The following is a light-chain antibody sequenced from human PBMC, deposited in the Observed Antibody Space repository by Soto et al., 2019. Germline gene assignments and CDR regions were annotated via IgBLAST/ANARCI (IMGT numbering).Light chain of an antibody. Sequence: AIRMTQSPSSLSASTGDRVTITCRASQGISSYLAWYQQKPGKAPKLLIYAASTLQSGVPSRFSGSGSGTDFTLTISCLQSEDFATYYCQPYYSYPQAFGPGTKLDI. CDR2: AAS. CDR3: QPYYSYPQA. J-gene: IGKJ3*01. V-gene: IGKV1-8*01. CDR1: QGISSY.